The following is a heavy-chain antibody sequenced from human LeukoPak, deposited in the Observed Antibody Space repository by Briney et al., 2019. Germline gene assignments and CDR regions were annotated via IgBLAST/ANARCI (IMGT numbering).Heavy chain of an antibody. J-gene: IGHJ3*02. CDR3: ARDTGVGAFDI. D-gene: IGHD1-14*01. Sequence: PGGSLRLSCAASGFTSSSYSMNWVRQAPGKGLEWVSYISSSSSTIYYADSVKGRFTISRDNAKNSLYLQMNSLRAEDTAVYYCARDTGVGAFDIWGQGTMVTVSS. CDR1: GFTSSSYS. CDR2: ISSSSSTI. V-gene: IGHV3-48*01.